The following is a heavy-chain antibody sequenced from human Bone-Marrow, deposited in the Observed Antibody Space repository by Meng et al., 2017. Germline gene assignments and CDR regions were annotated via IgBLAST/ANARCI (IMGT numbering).Heavy chain of an antibody. Sequence: ASVKVSCKASGYTFTSYAMHWVRQAPGQRLEWMGWINTGNGNTKYSQKFQGRVTITRDTSASTAYMELSSLRSEDTAVYYCARLYFPDAFDIWGQGTMVTVSS. CDR3: ARLYFPDAFDI. D-gene: IGHD3-10*01. J-gene: IGHJ3*02. CDR1: GYTFTSYA. CDR2: INTGNGNT. V-gene: IGHV1-3*04.